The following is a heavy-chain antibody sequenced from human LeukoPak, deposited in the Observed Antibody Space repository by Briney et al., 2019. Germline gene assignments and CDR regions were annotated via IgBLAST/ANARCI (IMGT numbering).Heavy chain of an antibody. CDR3: ARDLDVDTAMVTSNCYYGMDV. J-gene: IGHJ6*02. CDR2: INPSGGST. D-gene: IGHD5-18*01. V-gene: IGHV1-46*01. Sequence: ASVKVSCKASGYTFTSYYTHWVRQAPGQGLEWMGIINPSGGSTSYAQKFQGRVTMTRDTSTSTVYMELSSLRTEDTAVYYCARDLDVDTAMVTSNCYYGMDVWGQGTTVTVSS. CDR1: GYTFTSYY.